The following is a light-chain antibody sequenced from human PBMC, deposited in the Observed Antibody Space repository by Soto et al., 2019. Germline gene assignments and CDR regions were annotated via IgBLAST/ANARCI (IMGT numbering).Light chain of an antibody. CDR2: EVS. J-gene: IGLJ1*01. V-gene: IGLV2-14*01. CDR1: SSDVGGYNY. CDR3: SSYTSSSTLYV. Sequence: QSALAQPASVSGSPGQSITISCTGTSSDVGGYNYVSWYQQRPGKAPKVMIYEVSNRPSGVSNRFSGSKSGNTASLTISGLQAEDEADYYCSSYTSSSTLYVFGRGTKVTVL.